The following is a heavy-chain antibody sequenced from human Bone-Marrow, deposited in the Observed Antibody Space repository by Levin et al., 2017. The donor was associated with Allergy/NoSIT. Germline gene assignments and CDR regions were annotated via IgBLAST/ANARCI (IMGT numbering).Heavy chain of an antibody. V-gene: IGHV3-30*18. Sequence: LSLTCAASGFTFSSYGMHWVRQAPGKGLEWVAVISYDGSNKYYADSVKGRFTISRDNSKNTLYLQMNSLRAEDTAVYYCAKDAPGIHLVVVAATPFDPWGQGTLVTVSS. D-gene: IGHD2-15*01. CDR2: ISYDGSNK. CDR3: AKDAPGIHLVVVAATPFDP. J-gene: IGHJ5*02. CDR1: GFTFSSYG.